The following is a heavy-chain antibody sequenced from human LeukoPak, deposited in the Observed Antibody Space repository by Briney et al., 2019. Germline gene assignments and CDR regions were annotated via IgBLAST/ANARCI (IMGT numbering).Heavy chain of an antibody. V-gene: IGHV3-66*01. CDR3: ARGLAAAYFQH. CDR1: GFTFNTYT. D-gene: IGHD6-13*01. Sequence: GGSLRLSCAASGFTFNTYTMNWVRQAPGKGLEWVSVIYSDASTDYADSVKGRFTISRDNSKNTLYLQMNSLRAEDTAVYYCARGLAAAYFQHWGQGTLVTVSS. J-gene: IGHJ1*01. CDR2: IYSDAST.